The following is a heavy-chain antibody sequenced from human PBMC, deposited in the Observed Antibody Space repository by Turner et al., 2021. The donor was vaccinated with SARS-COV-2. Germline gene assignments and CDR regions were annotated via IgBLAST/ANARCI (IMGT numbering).Heavy chain of an antibody. CDR1: EFTVSSNY. J-gene: IGHJ4*02. CDR2: IYSGGSP. CDR3: ARQLWLRGGFDY. Sequence: EVQLLESGGGLVQPGGSLRLSCAASEFTVSSNYMSWVRQAPGKGLEWVSVIYSGGSPYYADSVKGRFTISRDNSKNTLYLQMNSLRAEDTAVYYCARQLWLRGGFDYWGQGTLVTVSS. D-gene: IGHD5-18*01. V-gene: IGHV3-66*04.